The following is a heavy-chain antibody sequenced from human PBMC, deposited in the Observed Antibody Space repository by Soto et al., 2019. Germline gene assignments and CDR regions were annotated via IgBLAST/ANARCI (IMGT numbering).Heavy chain of an antibody. CDR3: AKDETTVVTPSLDY. Sequence: GGSLRLSCAASGFTFSSYGMHWVRQAPGKGLEWVAVISYDGSNKYYADSVKGRFTISRDNSKNTLYLQMNSLRAEDTAVYYCAKDETTVVTPSLDYWGQGTLVTVSS. V-gene: IGHV3-30*18. CDR2: ISYDGSNK. J-gene: IGHJ4*02. D-gene: IGHD4-17*01. CDR1: GFTFSSYG.